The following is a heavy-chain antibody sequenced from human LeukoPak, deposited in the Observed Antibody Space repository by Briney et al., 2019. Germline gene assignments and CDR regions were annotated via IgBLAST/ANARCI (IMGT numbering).Heavy chain of an antibody. CDR3: ARDQAAAGSDWFNP. J-gene: IGHJ5*02. D-gene: IGHD6-13*01. CDR2: IIPIFGTA. V-gene: IGHV1-69*13. CDR1: GGTFSSYA. Sequence: GASVNVSCKASGGTFSSYAIGWVRQAPGQGLEWMGGIIPIFGTANYAQKFQGRVTITADESTSTAYMELSSLRSEDTAVYYCARDQAAAGSDWFNPWGQGTLVTVSS.